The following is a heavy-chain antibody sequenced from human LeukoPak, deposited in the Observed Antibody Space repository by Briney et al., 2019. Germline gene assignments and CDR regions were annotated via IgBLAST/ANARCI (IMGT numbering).Heavy chain of an antibody. V-gene: IGHV3-23*01. J-gene: IGHJ4*02. D-gene: IGHD3-9*01. CDR1: GFIFSSYA. Sequence: PGGSLRLSCAASGFIFSSYAMSWVRQAPGKGLEWVSAISGSGGSTYYADSVKGRFTISRDNSKNTLYLQMNSLRAEDTAVYYCAKVPFYDILTGLLLWGQGTLVTVSS. CDR3: AKVPFYDILTGLLL. CDR2: ISGSGGST.